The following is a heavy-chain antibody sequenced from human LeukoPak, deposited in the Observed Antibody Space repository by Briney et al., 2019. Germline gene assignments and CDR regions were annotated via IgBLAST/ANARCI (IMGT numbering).Heavy chain of an antibody. D-gene: IGHD3-10*01. Sequence: GASVKVSCKASGYTFTAYNIHWVRQAPGQGLEWMGWVTPNSGTTNYAQQFQGRVTMTRDTSISTAYMELNNLIFDDTAVYYCARGMGSGTYRRFDFWGQGTLVTVSS. CDR1: GYTFTAYN. CDR3: ARGMGSGTYRRFDF. J-gene: IGHJ4*02. V-gene: IGHV1-2*02. CDR2: VTPNSGTT.